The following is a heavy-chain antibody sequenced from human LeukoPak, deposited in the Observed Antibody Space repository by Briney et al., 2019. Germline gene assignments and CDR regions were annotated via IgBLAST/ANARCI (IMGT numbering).Heavy chain of an antibody. CDR1: GGSISSGDYY. CDR2: IYYSGST. D-gene: IGHD3-3*01. Sequence: SETLSLTCTVSGGSISSGDYYWSWIRQPPGKGLEWIEYIYYSGSTYYNPSLKSRVNISVETSKNQFSLKLSSVTAADTAVYYCARAVGDFWSGYSAFDIWGQGTMVTVSS. V-gene: IGHV4-30-4*08. CDR3: ARAVGDFWSGYSAFDI. J-gene: IGHJ3*02.